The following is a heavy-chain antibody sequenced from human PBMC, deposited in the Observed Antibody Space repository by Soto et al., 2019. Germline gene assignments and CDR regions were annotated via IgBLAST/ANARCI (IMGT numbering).Heavy chain of an antibody. J-gene: IGHJ4*02. CDR1: CGSINSGDYY. CDR2: IYYSGST. D-gene: IGHD3-22*01. CDR3: ARVPFYDSSGRSYYFDY. V-gene: IGHV4-30-4*01. Sequence: SETLSLTCAVSCGSINSGDYYWSWIRQPPGKGLEFIGYIYYSGSTYYNSSLKSRVTISVDTSKNQFSLKLTSVTAADTAVYYCARVPFYDSSGRSYYFDYWGQGTLVTVSP.